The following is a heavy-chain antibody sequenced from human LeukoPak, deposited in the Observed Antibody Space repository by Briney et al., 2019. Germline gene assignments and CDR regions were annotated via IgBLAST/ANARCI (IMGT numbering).Heavy chain of an antibody. CDR3: ARETVAGTSYFDY. D-gene: IGHD6-19*01. Sequence: GGSLRLSCAASGFTFSSYEMNWVRQAPGKGLEWVSYISSSGSTIYYADSVKGRFTISRDNAKNSPYLQMNSLRAEDTAVYYCARETVAGTSYFDYWGQGTLVTVSS. J-gene: IGHJ4*02. CDR1: GFTFSSYE. V-gene: IGHV3-48*03. CDR2: ISSSGSTI.